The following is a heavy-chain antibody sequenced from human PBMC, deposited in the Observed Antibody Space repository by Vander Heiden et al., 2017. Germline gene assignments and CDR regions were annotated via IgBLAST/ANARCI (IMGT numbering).Heavy chain of an antibody. CDR2: IVNSGNTV. CDR1: GLSFVSYS. J-gene: IGHJ4*02. CDR3: GRGLQYALDF. V-gene: IGHV3-48*02. Sequence: EVQLVDSGGGLAQPRGSLRLSCAASGLSFVSYSMNWASQAQGKGLEWVADIVNSGNTVHYADSVRGRFTISRDNAKNSLYLQMNSLRHEDTAVYYCGRGLQYALDFWGQGALVTVSS. D-gene: IGHD2-8*01.